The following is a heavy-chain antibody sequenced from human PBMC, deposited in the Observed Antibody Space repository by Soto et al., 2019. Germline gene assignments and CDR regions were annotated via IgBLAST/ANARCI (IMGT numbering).Heavy chain of an antibody. CDR3: ARGVNTMVRGARGYYYYGMDV. CDR1: GGTFSSYA. CDR2: IIPIFGTA. V-gene: IGHV1-69*06. J-gene: IGHJ6*02. D-gene: IGHD3-10*01. Sequence: QVQLVQSGAEVKKPGSSVKVSCKASGGTFSSYAISWVRQAPGQGLEWMGGIIPIFGTANYAQKFQGRVTIYADKSTSTGYMGLSSLRSEETAVYYCARGVNTMVRGARGYYYYGMDVWGQGTTVTVSS.